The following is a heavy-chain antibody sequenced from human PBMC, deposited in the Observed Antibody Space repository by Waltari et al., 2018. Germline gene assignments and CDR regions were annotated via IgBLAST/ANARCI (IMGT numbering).Heavy chain of an antibody. J-gene: IGHJ6*02. CDR2: ISSSGNTI. V-gene: IGHV3-48*03. Sequence: EVLLVESGGGLVQPGGSLRLPCTASGFTFSGYEMNWVRQAPGKGLEWVSYISSSGNTIYYADSVKARFTTSRDNAKNPLYLQMNSLRVDDTAVYYCARRPYYYHGMDVWGQGTTVTVSS. CDR1: GFTFSGYE. CDR3: ARRPYYYHGMDV.